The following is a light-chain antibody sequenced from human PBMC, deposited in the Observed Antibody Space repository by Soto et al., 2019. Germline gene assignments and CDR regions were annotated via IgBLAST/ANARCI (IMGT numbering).Light chain of an antibody. Sequence: SVLTQPPSVSGAPGQRVIISCTGSSSNVGAGRDVHWYRQFPGEAPKFLISDSNHRPSGVPDRFSVSKSGASASLAITGLRAEDEGDYFCQSYGTSLSGLYVFGTGTKV. V-gene: IGLV1-40*01. CDR3: QSYGTSLSGLYV. CDR2: DSN. CDR1: SSNVGAGRD. J-gene: IGLJ1*01.